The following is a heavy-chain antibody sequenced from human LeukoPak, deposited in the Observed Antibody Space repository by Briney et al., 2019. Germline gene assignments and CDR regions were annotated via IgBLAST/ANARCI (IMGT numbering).Heavy chain of an antibody. CDR3: ARGIVVVPAAMLGYYYYYGMDV. CDR2: INPNSGGT. CDR1: GYTFTDYY. Sequence: ASVTVSCKASGYTFTDYYMHWVRQAPGQGLEWMGWINPNSGGTNYAQKFQGWVTMTRDTSISTAYMELSRLRSDDTAVYYCARGIVVVPAAMLGYYYYYGMDVWGQGTTFTVSS. J-gene: IGHJ6*02. D-gene: IGHD2-2*01. V-gene: IGHV1-2*04.